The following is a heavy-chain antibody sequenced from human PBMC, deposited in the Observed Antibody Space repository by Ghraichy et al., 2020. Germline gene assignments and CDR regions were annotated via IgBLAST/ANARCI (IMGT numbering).Heavy chain of an antibody. CDR1: GYTFTGYY. V-gene: IGHV1-2*06. D-gene: IGHD6-13*01. J-gene: IGHJ4*02. CDR2: INPNSGGT. Sequence: ASVKVSCKASGYTFTGYYMHWVRQAPGQGLEWMGRINPNSGGTNYAQKFQGRVTMTRDTSISTAYMELSRLRSDDTAVYYCARGYGGIAAAGPDYYFDYWGQGTLVTVSS. CDR3: ARGYGGIAAAGPDYYFDY.